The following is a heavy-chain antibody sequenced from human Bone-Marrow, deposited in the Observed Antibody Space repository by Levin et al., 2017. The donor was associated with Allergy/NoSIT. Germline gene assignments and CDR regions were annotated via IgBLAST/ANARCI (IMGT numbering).Heavy chain of an antibody. V-gene: IGHV3-30-3*01. CDR3: ANSPYYYGSGSSLNAFDI. D-gene: IGHD3-10*01. J-gene: IGHJ3*02. CDR2: ISYDGSNK. CDR1: GFTFNSYA. Sequence: GGSLRLSCAASGFTFNSYAMHWVRQAPGKGLEWVAVISYDGSNKYYADSVKGRFTISRDNSKNTLYLQMNSLRAEDTAVYYCANSPYYYGSGSSLNAFDIWGQGTMVTVSS.